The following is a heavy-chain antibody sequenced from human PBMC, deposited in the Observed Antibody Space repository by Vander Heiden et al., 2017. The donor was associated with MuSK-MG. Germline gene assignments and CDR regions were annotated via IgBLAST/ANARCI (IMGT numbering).Heavy chain of an antibody. D-gene: IGHD2-15*01. CDR3: AKGPESVVVVAARVY. CDR2: ISGSGGST. CDR1: AFTFSSYA. Sequence: EVQLLESGGGLVQPGGSLRLSCAGSAFTFSSYAMSWVRQAPGKGLEWVSAISGSGGSTYYADSVKGRFTISRDNSKNTLYLQMNSLRAEDTAVYYCAKGPESVVVVAARVYWGQGTLVTVSS. V-gene: IGHV3-23*01. J-gene: IGHJ4*02.